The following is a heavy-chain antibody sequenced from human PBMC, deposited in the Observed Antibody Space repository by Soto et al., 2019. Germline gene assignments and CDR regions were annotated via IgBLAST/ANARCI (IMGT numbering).Heavy chain of an antibody. CDR1: GYSVSSSDYY. D-gene: IGHD3-10*01. CDR3: ASSSWFGELGHYYGMDV. CDR2: MLYSGLT. Sequence: SETLSLTCSVSGYSVSSSDYYWAWIRQPPGQGLEWIWSMLYSGLTYYNPSLKSRVTLSVDRSKNQFSVRLNSVTASYTAVYYGASSSWFGELGHYYGMDVWGQGTTVTVSS. J-gene: IGHJ6*02. V-gene: IGHV4-39*01.